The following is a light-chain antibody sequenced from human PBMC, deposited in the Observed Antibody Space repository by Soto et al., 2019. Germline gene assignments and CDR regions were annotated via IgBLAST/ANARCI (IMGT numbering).Light chain of an antibody. V-gene: IGKV3-15*01. Sequence: EIVMTQSPATLSVSPGERATLSCRASQSVSSNLAWYQQKPGQAPRLLIYGASTRATGIPARFSGSGSGTEFTLTIPSLQSEDFAVYYCQHYNNWPPWTFGQGTKVEIK. CDR3: QHYNNWPPWT. CDR1: QSVSSN. CDR2: GAS. J-gene: IGKJ1*01.